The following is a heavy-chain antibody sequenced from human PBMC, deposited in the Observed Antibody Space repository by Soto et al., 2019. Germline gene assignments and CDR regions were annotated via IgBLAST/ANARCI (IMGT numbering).Heavy chain of an antibody. Sequence: QVQLVQSGAEVKRPGSSVKVSCKASGGTFGTYVIAWVRQAPGQGLEWMGGIIPIVGAANSTHKFQGRLTMTADESTSTVYMELSTLRSEDTALYFCARDPVFLDEQWGGWFESWGQGTLVTVSS. J-gene: IGHJ5*01. CDR1: GGTFGTYV. V-gene: IGHV1-69*01. CDR3: ARDPVFLDEQWGGWFES. CDR2: IIPIVGAA. D-gene: IGHD2-8*01.